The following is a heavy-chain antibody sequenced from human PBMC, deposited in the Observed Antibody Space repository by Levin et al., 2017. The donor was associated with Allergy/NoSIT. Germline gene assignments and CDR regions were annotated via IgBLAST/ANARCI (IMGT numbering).Heavy chain of an antibody. CDR3: VKDHSAASGSYFYGMEV. CDR1: GFRFDDYA. CDR2: ISWNGESI. V-gene: IGHV3-9*01. Sequence: GGSLRLSCVASGFRFDDYAMHWVRQAPGKGLEWVSGISWNGESIAQADPVKGRFTISRDNAKNSLYLQMNSLRAEDTALYYCVKDHSAASGSYFYGMEVWGRGTTVTVSS. J-gene: IGHJ6*02. D-gene: IGHD2-15*01.